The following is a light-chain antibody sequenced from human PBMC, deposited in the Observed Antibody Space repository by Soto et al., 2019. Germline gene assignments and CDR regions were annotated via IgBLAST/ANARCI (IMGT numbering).Light chain of an antibody. Sequence: DIQMTQSPSILSASVGDRVTITCRASQSISSWLAWYQQKPGKAPNLLIHKASHLESGVPSRFSGSGSGTDFTLPISLLQPGDSATYHCQHYNTYPWSFGQGTKVETK. CDR3: QHYNTYPWS. J-gene: IGKJ1*01. CDR2: KAS. CDR1: QSISSW. V-gene: IGKV1-5*03.